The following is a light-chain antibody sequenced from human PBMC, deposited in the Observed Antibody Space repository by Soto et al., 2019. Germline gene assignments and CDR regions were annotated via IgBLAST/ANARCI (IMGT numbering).Light chain of an antibody. J-gene: IGKJ5*01. CDR2: LGS. CDR3: MQALQTPLT. CDR1: QSLLDSNGNSR. V-gene: IGKV2-28*01. Sequence: DIVMTQSPLSLPVTPGEPASISCRSSQSLLDSNGNSRFDWYLQKPGQSPQLLIYLGSNRASGVPDRFSGSGSGTDFTLKISRVEAEDVGVYYCMQALQTPLTCGQGTRLEIK.